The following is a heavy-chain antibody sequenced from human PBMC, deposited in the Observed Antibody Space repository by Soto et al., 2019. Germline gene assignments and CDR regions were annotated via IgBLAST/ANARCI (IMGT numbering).Heavy chain of an antibody. CDR3: AKARGRGSPVSGGMDV. J-gene: IGHJ6*02. CDR1: GFTFRNYT. D-gene: IGHD3-10*01. V-gene: IGHV3-21*01. Sequence: EVQLVESGGGLVKPGGSLRLSCAASGFTFRNYTLNWVRQAPGKGLEGVSNSSRTSNHIYYADSVKGRFTVSRDNAEKSLYLQMSSRTAEETAAYYWAKARGRGSPVSGGMDVWGQGTTLAVSS. CDR2: SSRTSNHI.